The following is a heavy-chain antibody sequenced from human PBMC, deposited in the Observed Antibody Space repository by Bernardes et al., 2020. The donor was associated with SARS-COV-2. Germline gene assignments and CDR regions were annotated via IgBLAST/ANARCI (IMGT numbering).Heavy chain of an antibody. D-gene: IGHD2-2*01. CDR1: GFTFSSYW. Sequence: GGSLRLSCTASGFTFSSYWMHWVRQAPGKGLVWVSRIDSDGSTTFYADSVKGRATISRDNAKNTLYLQMNSLRAEDTAVYYCARGSRDIPVLQYFHHWGQGTLVTVSS. CDR3: ARGSRDIPVLQYFHH. J-gene: IGHJ1*01. V-gene: IGHV3-74*01. CDR2: IDSDGSTT.